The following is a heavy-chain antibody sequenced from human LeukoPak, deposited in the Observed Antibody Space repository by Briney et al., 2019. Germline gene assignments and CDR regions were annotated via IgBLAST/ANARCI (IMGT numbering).Heavy chain of an antibody. Sequence: ASVKVSCKSPGYTFTNYFIHWVRQAPGQGLEWMGIINPSSAFTSYAQKFQGRVTITTDESTSTAYMELSSLRSEDTAVYYCARPILGRGLGYTDAFDIWGQGTMVTVSS. V-gene: IGHV1-46*01. CDR1: GYTFTNYF. CDR2: INPSSAFT. CDR3: ARPILGRGLGYTDAFDI. D-gene: IGHD5-12*01. J-gene: IGHJ3*02.